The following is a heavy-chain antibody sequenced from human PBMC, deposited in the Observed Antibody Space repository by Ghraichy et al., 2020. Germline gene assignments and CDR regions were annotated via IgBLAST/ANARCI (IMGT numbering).Heavy chain of an antibody. CDR3: ARDVGYCADC. CDR2: INQDATDK. V-gene: IGHV3-7*01. D-gene: IGHD2-15*01. J-gene: IGHJ4*02. CDR1: GFSFSSYW. Sequence: GESLNISCAASGFSFSSYWMTWVRQAPGKGLEWVANINQDATDKNYVDSVKGRFTISRDNAKNSLYLQMNSLRAEDTVVYYCARDVGYCADCWGQGTLVTVSS.